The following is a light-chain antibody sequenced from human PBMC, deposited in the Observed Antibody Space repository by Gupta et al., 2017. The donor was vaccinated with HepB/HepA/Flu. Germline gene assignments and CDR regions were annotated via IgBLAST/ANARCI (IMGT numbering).Light chain of an antibody. CDR2: GAS. V-gene: IGKV3-20*01. J-gene: IGKJ1*01. CDR3: QQECSSPLT. Sequence: EIVLTQSPGTLSLSPGERATLSCRASQSVRSSYLAWYQQKPGQAPRLLIYGASSRATGLPDRFSGSGSATDFTLTISIRDPEDFAVYYCQQECSSPLTFGQGTKVEIK. CDR1: QSVRSSY.